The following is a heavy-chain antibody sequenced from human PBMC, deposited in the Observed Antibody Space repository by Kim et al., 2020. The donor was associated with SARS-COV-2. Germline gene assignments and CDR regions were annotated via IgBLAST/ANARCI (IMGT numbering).Heavy chain of an antibody. CDR1: GGSFSGYY. Sequence: SETLSLTCAVYGGSFSGYYWSWIRQPPGKGLEWIGEINHSGSTNYNPSLKSPVTISVDTSKNQYSLKLSPVTAADTAVYYCARGIPRRITMVRGVGGFDYWRQGTLVRVSS. CDR2: INHSGST. CDR3: ARGIPRRITMVRGVGGFDY. J-gene: IGHJ4*02. V-gene: IGHV4-34*01. D-gene: IGHD3-10*01.